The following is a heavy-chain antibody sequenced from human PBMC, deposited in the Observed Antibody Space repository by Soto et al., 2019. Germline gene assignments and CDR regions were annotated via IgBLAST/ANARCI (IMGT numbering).Heavy chain of an antibody. D-gene: IGHD6-13*01. J-gene: IGHJ6*02. CDR3: ASKIAAAGYYYYYYGMDV. CDR1: GGSVSSGSYY. Sequence: SETLSLTCTVSGGSVSSGSYYWSWIRQPPGKGLEWIGYIYYSGSTNYNPSLKSRVTISVDTSKNQFSLKLSSVTAADTAVYYCASKIAAAGYYYYYYGMDVWGQGTTVTVSS. CDR2: IYYSGST. V-gene: IGHV4-61*01.